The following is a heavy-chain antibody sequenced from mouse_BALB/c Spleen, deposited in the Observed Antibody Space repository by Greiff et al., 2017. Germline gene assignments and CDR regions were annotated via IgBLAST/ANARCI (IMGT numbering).Heavy chain of an antibody. CDR1: GFTFTDYY. CDR3: ARDSSYAMDY. V-gene: IGHV7-3*02. Sequence: EVQLVESGGGLVQPGGSLRLSCAASGFTFTDYYMSWVRQPPGKALEWLGFIRNKANGYTTEYSASVKGRFTISRDNSQSILYLQMNTLRAEDSATYYCARDSSYAMDYWGQGTSVTVSS. CDR2: IRNKANGYTT. J-gene: IGHJ4*01.